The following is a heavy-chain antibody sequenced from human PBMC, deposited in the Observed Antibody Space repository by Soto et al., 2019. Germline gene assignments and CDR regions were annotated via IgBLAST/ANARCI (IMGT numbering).Heavy chain of an antibody. CDR1: GFTFTSSA. CDR2: IVVGSGNT. J-gene: IGHJ5*02. D-gene: IGHD2-15*01. Sequence: ASVKVSCKASGFTFTSSAVQWVRQARGQRLEWIGWIVVGSGNTNYAQKFQERVTITRDMSTSTAYMELSSLRSEDTAVYYCAADDCSGGSCYFRNWFDPWGQGTLVTVS. CDR3: AADDCSGGSCYFRNWFDP. V-gene: IGHV1-58*01.